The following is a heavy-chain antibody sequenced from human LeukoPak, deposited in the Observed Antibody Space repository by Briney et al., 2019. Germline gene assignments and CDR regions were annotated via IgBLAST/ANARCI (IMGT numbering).Heavy chain of an antibody. Sequence: SETLSLTCTVSGGSMSIYYWNWIRQTPGKGLEWIGYIFYSGSTNYNPSLMGRVTISVDTSKNQFSLKLRSVTAADTAVYYCASLWFGDPYGMDVWGQGTTVTVSS. D-gene: IGHD3-10*01. J-gene: IGHJ6*02. V-gene: IGHV4-59*08. CDR2: IFYSGST. CDR1: GGSMSIYY. CDR3: ASLWFGDPYGMDV.